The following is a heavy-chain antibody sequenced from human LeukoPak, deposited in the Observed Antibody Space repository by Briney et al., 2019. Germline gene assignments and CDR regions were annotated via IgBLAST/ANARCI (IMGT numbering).Heavy chain of an antibody. V-gene: IGHV4-4*02. D-gene: IGHD4-17*01. CDR3: ARNGDYSAVS. J-gene: IGHJ5*02. Sequence: PSETLSLTCSVSAYSISSGYWGRWVREPPGKGLEWIGEVHHTGRTNYNPSLKSRVTISVDKSKNHFSLKLTSVTAADTAVYDCARNGDYSAVSWGEGTLLTVSS. CDR2: VHHTGRT. CDR1: AYSISSGYW.